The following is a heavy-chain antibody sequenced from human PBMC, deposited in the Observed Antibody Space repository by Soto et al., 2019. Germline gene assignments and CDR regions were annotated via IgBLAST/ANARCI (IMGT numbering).Heavy chain of an antibody. CDR3: ATRPPRMVVALLPIPT. CDR1: GGSISSTNW. CDR2: IYHSRCP. Sequence: QVQLRESGPGRVKTSGTLSLTCAVSGGSISSTNWWTWVRQPPGKGLEWIGEIYHSRCPTYSPSLRCRATISVDKSNNQISLRLRSVTAADTAVYYCATRPPRMVVALLPIPTWGQGILVTVSS. J-gene: IGHJ5*02. V-gene: IGHV4-4*02. D-gene: IGHD2-21*01.